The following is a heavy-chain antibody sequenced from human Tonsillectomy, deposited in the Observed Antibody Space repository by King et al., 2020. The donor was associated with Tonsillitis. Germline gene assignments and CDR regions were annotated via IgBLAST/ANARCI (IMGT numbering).Heavy chain of an antibody. CDR2: IIPILGLA. Sequence: QVQLVQSGAEVKKPGSSVKVSCKASGGTFSSYAFSWVRQAPGQGLEWVGNIIPILGLANYAQKFQARVTITADKSTSTAYLELSSLRSEDTAVYFCARLGSSSSRAFYYMDVWGKGTTVTVSS. CDR1: GGTFSSYA. V-gene: IGHV1-69*04. D-gene: IGHD6-6*01. J-gene: IGHJ6*03. CDR3: ARLGSSSSRAFYYMDV.